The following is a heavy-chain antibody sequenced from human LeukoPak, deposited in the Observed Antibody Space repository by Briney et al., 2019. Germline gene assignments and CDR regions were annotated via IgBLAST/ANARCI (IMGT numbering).Heavy chain of an antibody. CDR1: GASMNTYY. Sequence: SETLSLTCTVSGASMNTYYYSWIRQPAGKGLEWIGRIFASGTTNYNPSLKSRIAMSVDTSKNQFSLNLTSVTAADTAMYYCVQDGPLRSDYWGQGTLVTVSS. J-gene: IGHJ4*02. CDR3: VQDGPLRSDY. CDR2: IFASGTT. D-gene: IGHD3-16*01. V-gene: IGHV4-4*07.